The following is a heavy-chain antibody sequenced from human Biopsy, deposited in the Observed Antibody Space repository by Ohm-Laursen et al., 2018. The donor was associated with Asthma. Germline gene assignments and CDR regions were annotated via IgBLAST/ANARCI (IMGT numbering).Heavy chain of an antibody. CDR2: IIPVLGTP. V-gene: IGHV1-69*01. Sequence: SSVKVSCNASGGTFSRYAISWVRQAPGQGLEWMGGIIPVLGTPDHAQMFEGRVTITADESTSTAYMELSSLSSEDTAVYYCARGYSGSDRIVYYYSGLEVWGQGTTVTVSS. CDR1: GGTFSRYA. D-gene: IGHD5-12*01. CDR3: ARGYSGSDRIVYYYSGLEV. J-gene: IGHJ6*02.